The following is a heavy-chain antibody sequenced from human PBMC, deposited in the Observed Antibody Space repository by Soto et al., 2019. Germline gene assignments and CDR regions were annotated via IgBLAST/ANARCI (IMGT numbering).Heavy chain of an antibody. CDR2: IGTSSSYI. Sequence: VGSLRLSCAASGFTFSSYTMNWVRQAPGRGLEWVSSIGTSSSYIYYADSVKGRFTISRDNAKNSLFLQMNSLRADDTAVYYCARDSVRDYLYYYYGMDVWGQGTTVTVSS. CDR3: ARDSVRDYLYYYYGMDV. J-gene: IGHJ6*02. D-gene: IGHD4-17*01. CDR1: GFTFSSYT. V-gene: IGHV3-21*01.